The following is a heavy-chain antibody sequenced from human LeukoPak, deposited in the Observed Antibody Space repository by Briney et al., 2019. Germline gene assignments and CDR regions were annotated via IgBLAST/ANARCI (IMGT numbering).Heavy chain of an antibody. D-gene: IGHD3-22*01. J-gene: IGHJ4*02. CDR3: ARWRSYYYDSSGYCFDY. V-gene: IGHV1-18*01. CDR2: ISAYNGNT. Sequence: ASVTVSCKASGYTFTSYGISWVRQAPGQGLEWMGWISAYNGNTNYAQKLQGRVTMTTDTSTSTAHMELRSLRSDDTAVYYCARWRSYYYDSSGYCFDYWGQGTLVTVSS. CDR1: GYTFTSYG.